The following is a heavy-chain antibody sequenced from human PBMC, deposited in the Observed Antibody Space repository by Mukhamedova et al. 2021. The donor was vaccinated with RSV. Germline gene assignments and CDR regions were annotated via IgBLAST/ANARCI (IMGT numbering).Heavy chain of an antibody. CDR2: IIPTFGST. Sequence: GLEWMGRIIPTFGSTNYAQKFQGRVTVTADESTSTAYMELSSLRSEDTAVYYCASHLVYSNSPLHYYYMDVWGKGTTVTVSS. CDR3: ASHLVYSNSPLHYYYMDV. D-gene: IGHD4-11*01. J-gene: IGHJ6*03. V-gene: IGHV1-69*15.